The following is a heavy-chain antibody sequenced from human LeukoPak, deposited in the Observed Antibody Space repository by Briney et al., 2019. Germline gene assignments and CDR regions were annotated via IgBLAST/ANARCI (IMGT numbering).Heavy chain of an antibody. V-gene: IGHV4-59*12. D-gene: IGHD3-3*01. Sequence: SETLSLTCTVSGGSISSYYWSWIRQPPGKGLEWIGYIYYSGSTNYNPSLKSRVTISVDTSNNQFSLKLSSVTAADTALYYCARAPLSSAYLHYYSMDVWGKGTTVTVSS. CDR3: ARAPLSSAYLHYYSMDV. CDR2: IYYSGST. CDR1: GGSISSYY. J-gene: IGHJ6*03.